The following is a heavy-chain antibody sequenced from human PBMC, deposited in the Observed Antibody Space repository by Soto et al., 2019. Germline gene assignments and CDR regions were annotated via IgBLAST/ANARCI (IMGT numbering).Heavy chain of an antibody. CDR2: IKQDGSEK. J-gene: IGHJ3*02. CDR3: ASPLYCSGGSCYSDDAFDI. D-gene: IGHD2-15*01. CDR1: GFTFSSYW. Sequence: PGGSLRLSCAASGFTFSSYWMSWVRQAPGEGLEWVANIKQDGSEKYYVDSVKGRFTISRDNAKNSLYLQMNSLRAEDTAVYYCASPLYCSGGSCYSDDAFDIWGQGTMVTVSS. V-gene: IGHV3-7*01.